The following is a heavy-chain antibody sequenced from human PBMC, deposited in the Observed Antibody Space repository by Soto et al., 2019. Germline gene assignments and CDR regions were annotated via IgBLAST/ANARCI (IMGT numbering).Heavy chain of an antibody. J-gene: IGHJ5*02. D-gene: IGHD2-15*01. CDR2: ISNSGGST. CDR3: AKGSRNIVVVGGATPSNWFDP. V-gene: IGHV3-23*01. Sequence: EVQLLESGGGLVQPGGSLRLSCAASGFTFSSYAMSWVRQAPGKGLEWVSGISNSGGSTYYADSVKGRFTISRDNSKNTLYLQMNSLRAEDTAVYYCAKGSRNIVVVGGATPSNWFDPWGQGTLVTVSS. CDR1: GFTFSSYA.